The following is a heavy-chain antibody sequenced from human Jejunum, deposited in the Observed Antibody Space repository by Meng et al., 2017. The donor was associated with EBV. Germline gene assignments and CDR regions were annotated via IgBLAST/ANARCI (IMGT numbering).Heavy chain of an antibody. V-gene: IGHV3-74*01. CDR3: ARDLIFGMGSYPLDS. J-gene: IGHJ4*02. D-gene: IGHD3-10*01. Sequence: VQLVGSGGCLVQPGGSLRLSCAASGFTFSSYWMHWVRQAPGNGLVWVSRIKSDGSGTSYADSVEGRFTISRDNAKNTVYLQMNSLRGEDTAVYYCARDLIFGMGSYPLDSWGQGTLVTVSS. CDR1: GFTFSSYW. CDR2: IKSDGSGT.